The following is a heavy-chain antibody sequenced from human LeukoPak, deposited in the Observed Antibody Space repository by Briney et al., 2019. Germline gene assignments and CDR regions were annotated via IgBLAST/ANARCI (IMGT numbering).Heavy chain of an antibody. Sequence: PGGSLRLSSAASGFTFSSYSMNWVRQAPGKGLEWVSSISSSSSYIYYADSVKGRFTISRDNAKNSLYLQMNSLRAEDTAVYYCAKDHGGSYFPEYFQHWGQGTLVTVSS. CDR3: AKDHGGSYFPEYFQH. CDR1: GFTFSSYS. J-gene: IGHJ1*01. D-gene: IGHD1-26*01. V-gene: IGHV3-21*01. CDR2: ISSSSSYI.